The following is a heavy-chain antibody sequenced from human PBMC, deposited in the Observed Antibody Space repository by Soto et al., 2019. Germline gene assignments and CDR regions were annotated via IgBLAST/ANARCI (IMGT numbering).Heavy chain of an antibody. CDR1: GFTFDDYA. J-gene: IGHJ4*02. CDR3: AKDSDSSGYYYAYFDY. V-gene: IGHV3-9*01. D-gene: IGHD3-22*01. CDR2: ISRNSGSI. Sequence: GGSLRLSCAASGFTFDDYAMHWVRQAPGKGLEWVSGISRNSGSIGYADSVKGRFTISRDNAKNSLYLQMNSLRAEDTALYYCAKDSDSSGYYYAYFDYWGQGTLVTVSS.